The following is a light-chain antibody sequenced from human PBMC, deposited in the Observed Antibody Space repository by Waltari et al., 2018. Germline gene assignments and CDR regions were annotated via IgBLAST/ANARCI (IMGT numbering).Light chain of an antibody. Sequence: EIVLTQSPGSLSLSPGDRATLSCKASQSVSSNYLAWYQHRLGQTPRVLIYGASTRAPGIPDRFSSSGSGTDFTLTISRLEPEDFAVYYCQQYGSLPWTFGQGTKVEIK. J-gene: IGKJ1*01. CDR3: QQYGSLPWT. CDR2: GAS. CDR1: QSVSSNY. V-gene: IGKV3-20*01.